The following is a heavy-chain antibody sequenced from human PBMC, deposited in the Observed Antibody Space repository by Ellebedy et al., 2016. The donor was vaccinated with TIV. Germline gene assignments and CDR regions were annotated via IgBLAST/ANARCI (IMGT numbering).Heavy chain of an antibody. CDR3: ASVRNYYDSSGYGAFDI. CDR1: GFTFSSYS. D-gene: IGHD3-22*01. CDR2: IRSSSSTI. Sequence: GESLKISCAASGFTFSSYSMNWVRQAPGKGLEWVSYIRSSSSTIYYADSVKGRFTISRDNAKNSLYLQMNSLRDEDTAVYYCASVRNYYDSSGYGAFDIWGQGTMVTVSS. V-gene: IGHV3-48*02. J-gene: IGHJ3*02.